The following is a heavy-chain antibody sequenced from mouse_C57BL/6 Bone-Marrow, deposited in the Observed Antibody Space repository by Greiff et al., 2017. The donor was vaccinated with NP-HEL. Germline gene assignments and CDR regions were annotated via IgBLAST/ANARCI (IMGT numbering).Heavy chain of an antibody. Sequence: QVQLQQSGAELVRPGTSVKVSCKASGYAFTNYLIEWVKQRPGQGLEWIGVINPGSGGTNYNEKFKGKATLTADKSSSTAYMQLSSLTSEDSAVYFCARNYYYDFDYWGQGTTLTVSS. V-gene: IGHV1-54*01. D-gene: IGHD1-1*01. CDR3: ARNYYYDFDY. CDR1: GYAFTNYL. J-gene: IGHJ2*01. CDR2: INPGSGGT.